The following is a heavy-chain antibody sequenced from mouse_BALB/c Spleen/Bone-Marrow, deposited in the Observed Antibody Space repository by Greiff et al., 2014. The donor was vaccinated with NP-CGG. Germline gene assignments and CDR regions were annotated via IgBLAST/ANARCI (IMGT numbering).Heavy chain of an antibody. Sequence: QVQLQQSGPELVKPGASVRISCKASGYTFTSYYIHWVKQRPGQGLEWIGWIFPGNVNTKYNEKFKGKATLTADKSSSAAYMQLSSLTSKDSAVYFCARDTMDYWGQGTSVTVSS. CDR2: IFPGNVNT. CDR3: ARDTMDY. CDR1: GYTFTSYY. J-gene: IGHJ4*01. V-gene: IGHV1S56*01.